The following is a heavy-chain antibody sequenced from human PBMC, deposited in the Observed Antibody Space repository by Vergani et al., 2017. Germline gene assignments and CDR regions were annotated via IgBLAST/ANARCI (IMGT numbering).Heavy chain of an antibody. D-gene: IGHD2-2*01. V-gene: IGHV4-39*01. CDR2: IYYSGST. J-gene: IGHJ6*03. Sequence: QLQLQESGPGLVKPSETLSLTCTVSGGSISSSSYYWGWIRQPPGKGLEWIGSIYYSGSTYYNPSLKSRVTISVDTSKNQFSLKLSSVTAADTAVYYCARVAGYGSSTSCYSPRYYMDVWGKGTTVTVSS. CDR3: ARVAGYGSSTSCYSPRYYMDV. CDR1: GGSISSSSYY.